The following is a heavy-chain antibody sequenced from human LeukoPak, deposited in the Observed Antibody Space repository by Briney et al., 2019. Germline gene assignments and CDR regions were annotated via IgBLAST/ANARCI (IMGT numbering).Heavy chain of an antibody. CDR1: GGSFSGYY. CDR3: ARGGFGDDYYYYGMDV. D-gene: IGHD3-3*01. CDR2: INHSGST. Sequence: SETLSLTCAVYGGSFSGYYWSWIRQPPGKGLEWIGEINHSGSTNYNPSLKSRVTISVDTSKNQFSLKLSSVTAADTAVYYCARGGFGDDYYYYGMDVWGQGTTVTVSS. V-gene: IGHV4-34*01. J-gene: IGHJ6*02.